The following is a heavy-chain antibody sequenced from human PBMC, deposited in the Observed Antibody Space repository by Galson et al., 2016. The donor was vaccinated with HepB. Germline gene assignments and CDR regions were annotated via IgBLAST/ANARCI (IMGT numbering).Heavy chain of an antibody. CDR2: IDWGDDK. CDR1: WFSLSTSGLS. CDR3: ARMNGGYIYAVFDY. J-gene: IGHJ4*02. V-gene: IGHV2-70*01. D-gene: IGHD5-12*01. Sequence: PALVKPTQTLTLTCTFSWFSLSTSGLSVSWMRQPPGKAVEWLALIDWGDDKFYNTSLETRLSISKDPSKNQVALTMTNVDPVDTATYYCARMNGGYIYAVFDYWGQGTLVTVSS.